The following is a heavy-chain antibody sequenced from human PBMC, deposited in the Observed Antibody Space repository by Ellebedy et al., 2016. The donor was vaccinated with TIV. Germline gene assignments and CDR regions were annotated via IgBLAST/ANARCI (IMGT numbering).Heavy chain of an antibody. J-gene: IGHJ2*01. D-gene: IGHD3-10*01. Sequence: GESLKISXSASGFTFRNDWMHWVRQAPGKGLVWLSRMKSDDYGMSYADSVKGRFTISRDTANNILYLQMNSLRVEDTAVYYCARGSGSYANWYFDLWGRGTLVTVSS. CDR3: ARGSGSYANWYFDL. V-gene: IGHV3-74*01. CDR1: GFTFRNDW. CDR2: MKSDDYGM.